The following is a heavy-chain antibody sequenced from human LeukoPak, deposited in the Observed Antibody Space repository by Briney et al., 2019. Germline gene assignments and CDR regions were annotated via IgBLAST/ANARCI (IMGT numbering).Heavy chain of an antibody. J-gene: IGHJ6*03. CDR3: AKSGGVDGLLGFYMDV. CDR2: ISVDGRNK. CDR1: GFTFSSYE. D-gene: IGHD5-24*01. Sequence: PGGSLRLSCAASGFTFSSYEMHWVRQAPGRGLEWVAVISVDGRNKYNPESVKGRFTISRDNAKNSLYLQMNSLRIEDTALYYCAKSGGVDGLLGFYMDVWGKGTTVTISS. V-gene: IGHV3-30*18.